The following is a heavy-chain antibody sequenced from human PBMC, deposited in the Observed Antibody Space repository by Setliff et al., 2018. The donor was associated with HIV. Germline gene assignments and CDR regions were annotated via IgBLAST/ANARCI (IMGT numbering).Heavy chain of an antibody. CDR1: GYTFTGYY. V-gene: IGHV1-2*02. D-gene: IGHD4-17*01. CDR3: ARDTVKATFSDY. Sequence: ASVKVSCKASGYTFTGYYMHWVRQAPGQGLEWMGWINPNSGGTNYAQKFQGRVTMTRDTSISTVYMELSSLTSADTAVYYCARDTVKATFSDYWGQGTLVTVSS. J-gene: IGHJ4*02. CDR2: INPNSGGT.